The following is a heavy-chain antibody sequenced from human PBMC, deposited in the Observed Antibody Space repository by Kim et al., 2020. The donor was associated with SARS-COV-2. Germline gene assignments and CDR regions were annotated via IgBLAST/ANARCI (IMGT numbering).Heavy chain of an antibody. J-gene: IGHJ4*02. D-gene: IGHD6-19*01. Sequence: GESLKISCKGSGYSFTSYWIGWVRQMPGKGLEWMGIIYPGDSDTRYSPSFQGQVTISADKSISTAYLQWSSLKASDTAMYYCARPGPEYSSGWYEFDYWGQGTLVTVSS. CDR1: GYSFTSYW. CDR3: ARPGPEYSSGWYEFDY. V-gene: IGHV5-51*01. CDR2: IYPGDSDT.